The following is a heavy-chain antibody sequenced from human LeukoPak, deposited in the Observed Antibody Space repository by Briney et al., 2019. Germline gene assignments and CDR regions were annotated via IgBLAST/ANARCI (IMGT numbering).Heavy chain of an antibody. Sequence: PSETLSLTCTVSGGSISSSSYSWGWIRQPSGKGLEWIGSIYYSGSTYYNPSLKCRVTISVDTSKNQFSLKLSSVTAADTAVYYCARQALPNTIFGVGYWFDPWGQGTLVTVSS. V-gene: IGHV4-39*01. CDR3: ARQALPNTIFGVGYWFDP. J-gene: IGHJ5*02. CDR2: IYYSGST. CDR1: GGSISSSSYS. D-gene: IGHD3-3*01.